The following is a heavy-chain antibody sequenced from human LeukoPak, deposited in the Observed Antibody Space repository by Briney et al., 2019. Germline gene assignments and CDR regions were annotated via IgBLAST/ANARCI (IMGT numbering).Heavy chain of an antibody. CDR2: INHSGST. Sequence: SETLSLTCAVYGGSFSGYYWTWIRQPPGKGLEWIGEINHSGSTNYNPSLKSRVTISVDTSKNQFSLKLSSVTAADTAVYYCARKRIAAAGVFDYWGQGTLVTVSS. J-gene: IGHJ4*02. D-gene: IGHD6-13*01. CDR3: ARKRIAAAGVFDY. V-gene: IGHV4-34*01. CDR1: GGSFSGYY.